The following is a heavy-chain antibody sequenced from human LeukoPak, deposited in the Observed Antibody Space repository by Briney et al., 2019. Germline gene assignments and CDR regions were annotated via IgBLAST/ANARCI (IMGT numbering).Heavy chain of an antibody. Sequence: SVNVSCKASGGTFSSYAISWVRQATGQGLEWMGGIIPIFGTANYAQKFQGRVTITADESTSTAYMELSSLRSEDTAVYYCASNGASYSGSYYADYWGQGTLVTVSS. J-gene: IGHJ4*02. V-gene: IGHV1-69*13. CDR1: GGTFSSYA. D-gene: IGHD1-26*01. CDR2: IIPIFGTA. CDR3: ASNGASYSGSYYADY.